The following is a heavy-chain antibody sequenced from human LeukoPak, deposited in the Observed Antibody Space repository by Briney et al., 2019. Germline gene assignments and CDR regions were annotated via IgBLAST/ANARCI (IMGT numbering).Heavy chain of an antibody. D-gene: IGHD2-2*01. CDR1: GVSVYTFG. CDR3: AKDLIQYCSSTSCSDSNPGALDI. J-gene: IGHJ3*02. Sequence: GGSLRLSCAASGVSVYTFGMHWVCQAPGKGLEWVAMMWSESNLFHADSVKGRFTISRDNSKNTLYLQMNSLRAEDTAVYYCAKDLIQYCSSTSCSDSNPGALDIWGQGTMVTVSS. CDR2: MWSESNL. V-gene: IGHV3-33*06.